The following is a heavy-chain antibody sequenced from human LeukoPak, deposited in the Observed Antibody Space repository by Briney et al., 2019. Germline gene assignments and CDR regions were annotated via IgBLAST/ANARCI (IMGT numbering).Heavy chain of an antibody. J-gene: IGHJ3*02. Sequence: ASVKVSCKASSYTFTNYAISWVRQAPGQGLEWMGWISAYNGNTNYAQKLQGRVTMTTDTSTSTAYMELRSLRSDDTAMYYCARGNYDILTGPRRTDAFDIRGQGTMVTVSS. D-gene: IGHD3-9*01. V-gene: IGHV1-18*01. CDR1: SYTFTNYA. CDR3: ARGNYDILTGPRRTDAFDI. CDR2: ISAYNGNT.